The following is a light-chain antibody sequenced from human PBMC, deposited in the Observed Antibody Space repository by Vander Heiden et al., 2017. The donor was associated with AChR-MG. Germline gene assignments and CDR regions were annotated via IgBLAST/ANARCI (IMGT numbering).Light chain of an antibody. Sequence: SSELTQDPAVSVALGQTVRITCPGDSLRNYYASWSSQKPGPAPPLVIFGKNNRPSGIPDRFSGSSSGNTASLTITGAQAEDEADYYCNSRDSSGNHLVFGGGTKLTVL. CDR2: GKN. CDR1: SLRNYY. J-gene: IGLJ2*01. V-gene: IGLV3-19*01. CDR3: NSRDSSGNHLV.